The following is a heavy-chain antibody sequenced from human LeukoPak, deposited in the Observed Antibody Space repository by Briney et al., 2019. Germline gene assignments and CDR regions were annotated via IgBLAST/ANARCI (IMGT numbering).Heavy chain of an antibody. CDR2: ISYDGSNK. V-gene: IGHV3-30*04. Sequence: GGSLRLSCAASGFTFSSYAMHWVRQAPGKGLEWVAVISYDGSNKYYADSVKGRFTISRDNSKNTLFLQMNNLGAEDTAVYYCAKNVWDRSGWLIEYWGQGTRVTVSS. CDR3: AKNVWDRSGWLIEY. D-gene: IGHD6-19*01. J-gene: IGHJ4*02. CDR1: GFTFSSYA.